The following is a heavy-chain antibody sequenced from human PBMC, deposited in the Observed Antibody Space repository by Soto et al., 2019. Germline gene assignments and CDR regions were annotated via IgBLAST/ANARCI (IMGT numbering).Heavy chain of an antibody. CDR1: GGSISSGGYS. V-gene: IGHV4-30-2*01. J-gene: IGHJ4*02. D-gene: IGHD2-2*01. Sequence: SETLSLTCAVSGGSISSGGYSWSWIRQPPGKGLEWIGYIYHSGSTYYNPSLKSRVTISVDRSKNQFSLKLSSVTAADTAVYYCARDGNYCSSTSCFYYWGQGTLVTVSS. CDR3: ARDGNYCSSTSCFYY. CDR2: IYHSGST.